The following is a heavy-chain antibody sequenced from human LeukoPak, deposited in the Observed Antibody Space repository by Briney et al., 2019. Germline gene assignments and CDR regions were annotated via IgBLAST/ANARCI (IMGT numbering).Heavy chain of an antibody. CDR3: ARGVMGFSYYYYMDV. J-gene: IGHJ6*03. V-gene: IGHV4-59*01. CDR1: GGSIVDYY. D-gene: IGHD2-8*01. CDR2: VHHSGST. Sequence: SETLSLTCTVAGGSIVDYYWSWIRQPPGKRLEWIGYVHHSGSTNRNPSLASRATTSVDTSKNHFSLRLRSVTAADTAVYYCARGVMGFSYYYYMDVWGKGTTVTVSS.